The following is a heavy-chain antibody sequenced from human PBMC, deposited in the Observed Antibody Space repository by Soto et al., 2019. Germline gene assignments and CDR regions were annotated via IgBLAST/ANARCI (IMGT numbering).Heavy chain of an antibody. CDR2: ISSNGGST. CDR1: GFTFSSYA. V-gene: IGHV3-64*01. CDR3: ARSGYSSGWSLFDY. D-gene: IGHD6-19*01. J-gene: IGHJ4*02. Sequence: EVQLVESGGGLVQPGGSLRLSCAASGFTFSSYAMHWVRQAPGKGLEYVSAISSNGGSTYYANSVKGRFTISRDNSKNTLYLQMGSLRAEDMAVYYCARSGYSSGWSLFDYWGQGTLVTVSS.